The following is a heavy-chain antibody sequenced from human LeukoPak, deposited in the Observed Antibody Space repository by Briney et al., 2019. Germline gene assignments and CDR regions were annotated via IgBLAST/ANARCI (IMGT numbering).Heavy chain of an antibody. CDR2: IKHDGSEK. CDR3: ATDRGWRTSGYYLYYFEY. CDR1: GFIFTNYL. D-gene: IGHD3-3*01. Sequence: GGSLRLSCAASGFIFTNYLMSWVRQAPGKELEWVASIKHDGSEKYYVDSVRGRFTISRDNTTNSLYLQMSSLRAEDTAVYYCATDRGWRTSGYYLYYFEYWGQGTLVTYSS. J-gene: IGHJ4*02. V-gene: IGHV3-7*01.